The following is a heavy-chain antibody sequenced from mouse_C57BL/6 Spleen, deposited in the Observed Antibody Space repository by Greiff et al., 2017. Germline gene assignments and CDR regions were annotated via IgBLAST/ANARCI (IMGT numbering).Heavy chain of an antibody. J-gene: IGHJ4*01. CDR2: IDPSDSYT. CDR1: GYTFTSYW. V-gene: IGHV1-50*01. Sequence: QVQLQQPGAELVKPGASVKLSCKASGYTFTSYWMQWVKQRPGQGLEWIGEIDPSDSYTNYNPKFKGKATLTVDTSSSTAYMQLRSLTSEDSAVXCGARGGDYDDAMDYRGQGTSDTDSS. D-gene: IGHD2-4*01. CDR3: ARGGDYDDAMDY.